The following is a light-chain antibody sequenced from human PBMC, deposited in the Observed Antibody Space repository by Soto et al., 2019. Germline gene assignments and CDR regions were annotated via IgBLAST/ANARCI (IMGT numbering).Light chain of an antibody. CDR3: QQRGDWPPAIT. V-gene: IGKV3-11*01. CDR1: QSVGSY. Sequence: EIVLTQSPATLSLSPVERATLSCRASQSVGSYLAWFQQKPGQAPRLLIYDASDRAAGVPARFSGSGSGTDFTLTISSLEPEDFALYYCQQRGDWPPAITFGQGTRLEIK. J-gene: IGKJ5*01. CDR2: DAS.